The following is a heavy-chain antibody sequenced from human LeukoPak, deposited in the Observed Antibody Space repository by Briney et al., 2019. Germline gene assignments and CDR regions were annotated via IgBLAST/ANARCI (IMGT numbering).Heavy chain of an antibody. CDR3: ARIRDGYNDAYDI. CDR2: INPNSGGT. Sequence: ASVKVSCKASRYTFTGYYMHWVRQAPGQGLEWMGWINPNSGGTNYTQKFQGRVTMTRDTSTSTVYMELSGLRSEDTALYYCARIRDGYNDAYDIWGQGTMVTVSS. CDR1: RYTFTGYY. J-gene: IGHJ3*02. V-gene: IGHV1-2*02. D-gene: IGHD5-24*01.